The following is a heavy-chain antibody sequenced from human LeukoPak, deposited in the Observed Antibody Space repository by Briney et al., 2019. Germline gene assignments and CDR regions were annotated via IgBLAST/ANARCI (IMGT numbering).Heavy chain of an antibody. J-gene: IGHJ4*02. V-gene: IGHV1-69*05. CDR2: IIPIFGTA. CDR3: ARDRAYCTNGVCYTGLDY. CDR1: GYTFTGYY. D-gene: IGHD2-8*01. Sequence: ASVKVSCKASGYTFTGYYMHWVRQAPGQGLEWMGGIIPIFGTANYAQKFQGRVTITTDESTSTAYMELSSLRSEDTAVYYCARDRAYCTNGVCYTGLDYWGQGTLVTVSS.